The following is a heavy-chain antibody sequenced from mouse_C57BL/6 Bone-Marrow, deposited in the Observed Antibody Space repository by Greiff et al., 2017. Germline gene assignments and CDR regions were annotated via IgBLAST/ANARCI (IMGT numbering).Heavy chain of an antibody. D-gene: IGHD3-1*01. V-gene: IGHV5-12*01. Sequence: EVQRVESGGGLVQPGGSLKLSCAASGFTFSDYYMYWVRQTPEKRLEWVAYISNGGGSTYYPDTVKGRFTISRDNAKNTLYLQMSRLKSEDTAMYYCARQGISGYFDYWGQGTTLTVSS. CDR1: GFTFSDYY. J-gene: IGHJ2*01. CDR2: ISNGGGST. CDR3: ARQGISGYFDY.